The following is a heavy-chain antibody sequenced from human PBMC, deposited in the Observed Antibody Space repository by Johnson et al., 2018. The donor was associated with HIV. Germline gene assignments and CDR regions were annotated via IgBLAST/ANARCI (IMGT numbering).Heavy chain of an antibody. D-gene: IGHD6-13*01. V-gene: IGHV3-30*19. Sequence: VQLVESGGGVVQPGGSLRLSCAASGFTFSNYGMHWVRQAPGKGLEWVAVISYDGSNKYYADSVKGRFTISRDNSKNTLYLQMNSLRAEDTAVYYCARQYSRTWYGPDAFDIWGQGTMVTVSS. CDR2: ISYDGSNK. J-gene: IGHJ3*02. CDR3: ARQYSRTWYGPDAFDI. CDR1: GFTFSNYG.